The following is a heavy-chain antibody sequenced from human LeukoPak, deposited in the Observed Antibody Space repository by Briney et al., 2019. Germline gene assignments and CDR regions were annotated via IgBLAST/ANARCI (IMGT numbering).Heavy chain of an antibody. Sequence: GGSLRLSCAASGFTFSSYGMSWVRQAPGKGLEWVSAISGSGGSTYYADSVKGRFTISRDNSKNTLYLQMNSLRAEDTAVYYCAREISSSWYFDYWGQGTLVTVSS. J-gene: IGHJ4*02. D-gene: IGHD6-13*01. CDR1: GFTFSSYG. CDR2: ISGSGGST. CDR3: AREISSSWYFDY. V-gene: IGHV3-23*01.